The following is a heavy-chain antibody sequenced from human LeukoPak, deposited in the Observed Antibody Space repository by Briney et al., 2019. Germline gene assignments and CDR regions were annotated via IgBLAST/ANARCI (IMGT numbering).Heavy chain of an antibody. CDR2: IRYDGSNK. CDR1: GFTFSSYG. Sequence: GGSLRLSCAASGFTFSSYGMHWVRQAPGKGLEWVAFIRYDGSNKYYADSVKGRFTISRDNSKNTLYLQMKSLRAEDTAVYYCATWGREYSSSSGYYYYMDVWGKGTTVTVSS. D-gene: IGHD6-6*01. CDR3: ATWGREYSSSSGYYYYMDV. V-gene: IGHV3-30*02. J-gene: IGHJ6*03.